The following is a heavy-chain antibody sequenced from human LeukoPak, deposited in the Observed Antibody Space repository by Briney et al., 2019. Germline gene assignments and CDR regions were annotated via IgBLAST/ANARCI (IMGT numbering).Heavy chain of an antibody. CDR3: ARGRFLERYYFDY. Sequence: SETLSLTCAVYGGSFSGYYWSWIRQPPGKGLEWIGEINHSGSTNYNPSLKSRVTISVDTSKNQFSLKLSSVTAADTAVYYCARGRFLERYYFDYWGQGTLVTVSS. CDR1: GGSFSGYY. V-gene: IGHV4-34*01. CDR2: INHSGST. D-gene: IGHD3-3*01. J-gene: IGHJ4*02.